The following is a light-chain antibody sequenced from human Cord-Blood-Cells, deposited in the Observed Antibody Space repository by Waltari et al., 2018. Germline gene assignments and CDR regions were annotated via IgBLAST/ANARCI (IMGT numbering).Light chain of an antibody. V-gene: IGLV2-14*01. Sequence: QSALTQPAPVSGSPGQSITLSCTGTRSDVGGYTYASWDQQHPGKAPQLMMYDVSQRPSGVSNRFSGSKSGNTASLTISGLQAEDEADYYCSSYTSSSTWVFGGGTKLTVL. J-gene: IGLJ3*02. CDR3: SSYTSSSTWV. CDR1: RSDVGGYTY. CDR2: DVS.